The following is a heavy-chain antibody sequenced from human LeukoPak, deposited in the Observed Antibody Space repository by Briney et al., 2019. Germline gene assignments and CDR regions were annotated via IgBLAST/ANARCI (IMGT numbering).Heavy chain of an antibody. Sequence: PGGSLRLSCAASGFTFSSYAMSWVRQAPGKGLEWVGRIKSKTDGGTTDYAAPVEGRFTISRDDSKNTLYLQMNSLKTEDTAVYYCTTDPEYHWNYSWGQGTLVTVSS. CDR1: GFTFSSYA. CDR3: TTDPEYHWNYS. V-gene: IGHV3-15*01. D-gene: IGHD1-7*01. CDR2: IKSKTDGGTT. J-gene: IGHJ4*02.